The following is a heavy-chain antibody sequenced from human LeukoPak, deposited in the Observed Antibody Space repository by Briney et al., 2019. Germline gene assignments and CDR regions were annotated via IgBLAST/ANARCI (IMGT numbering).Heavy chain of an antibody. CDR2: INPNSDGT. V-gene: IGHV1-2*02. CDR3: ARARSQDIVVVPIDY. Sequence: ASVKVSCKASGYTFTGYYMHWVRQAPGQGLEWMGWINPNSDGTNYAQKFQGRVTMTRDTSTSTVYMELSSLRSEDTAVYYCARARSQDIVVVPIDYWGQGTLVTVSS. CDR1: GYTFTGYY. D-gene: IGHD2-2*01. J-gene: IGHJ4*02.